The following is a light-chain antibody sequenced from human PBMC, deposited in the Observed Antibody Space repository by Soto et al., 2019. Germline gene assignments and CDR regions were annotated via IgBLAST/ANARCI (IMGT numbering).Light chain of an antibody. CDR3: QQYNNRPTWT. V-gene: IGKV3-15*01. Sequence: EIVMTQSPATLSVSPGXRATLSCRASQSVSSNLAWYQQKPGQAPRLLIYGASTRATGIPARFSGSGSGTEFTLTISSLQSEDFAVYYCQQYNNRPTWTFGQGTKVDIK. J-gene: IGKJ1*01. CDR2: GAS. CDR1: QSVSSN.